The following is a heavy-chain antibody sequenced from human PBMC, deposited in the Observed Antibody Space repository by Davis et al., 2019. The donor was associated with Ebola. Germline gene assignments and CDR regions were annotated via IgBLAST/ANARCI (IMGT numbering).Heavy chain of an antibody. CDR1: GYTLIGYY. D-gene: IGHD3-9*01. J-gene: IGHJ4*02. Sequence: AASVKVSCKASGYTLIGYYIHWVRQAPGQGLQWMGRINPNSGGTNYAQKFQGRVTMTRDTSISTAYMELSRLRSDDTAVYYCARSTRYDILTGYPFDYWGQGTLVTVSS. CDR2: INPNSGGT. CDR3: ARSTRYDILTGYPFDY. V-gene: IGHV1-2*06.